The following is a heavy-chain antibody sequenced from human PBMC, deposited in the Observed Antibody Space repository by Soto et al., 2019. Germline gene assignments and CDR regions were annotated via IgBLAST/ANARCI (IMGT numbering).Heavy chain of an antibody. J-gene: IGHJ4*02. CDR1: GFTFSSYS. Sequence: EVQLVESGGGLVQPGGSLRLSCAASGFTFSSYSMNWVRQAPGKGLEWVSYISSSSSTMYYADSVKGRFTISRDNAKVSLYLQMNSLGAEDTAVYYCARGDDSSGYYYVYWGQGTLVTVSS. CDR3: ARGDDSSGYYYVY. V-gene: IGHV3-48*01. CDR2: ISSSSSTM. D-gene: IGHD3-22*01.